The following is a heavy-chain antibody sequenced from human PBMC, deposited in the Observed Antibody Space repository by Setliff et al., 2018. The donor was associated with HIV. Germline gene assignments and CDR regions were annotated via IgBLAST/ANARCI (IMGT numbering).Heavy chain of an antibody. D-gene: IGHD3-16*02. CDR1: GFTFSSYA. J-gene: IGHJ4*02. CDR2: ISGGGGST. Sequence: GGSLRLSCAASGFTFSSYAMSWVRQAPGKGLEWVSAISGGGGSTYYADSVKGRFTISRDNSKNTLYLQMNSLRVEDTAVYYCARGPGYFDYVWGTYHTLDYFESWGQGTLVTVSS. CDR3: ARGPGYFDYVWGTYHTLDYFES. V-gene: IGHV3-23*01.